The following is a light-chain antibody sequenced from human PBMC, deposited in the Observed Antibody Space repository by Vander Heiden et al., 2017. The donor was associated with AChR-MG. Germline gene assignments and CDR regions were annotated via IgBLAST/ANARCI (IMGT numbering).Light chain of an antibody. Sequence: PSPSVLSASVGATVPLTCRASQGIGNFLAWFRQKPGKVPERLIYAASSLQPGVPSRFSGSGSGTEFTLTISSLQPEDFATYYCRQQNSYPQTFGQGTKLDIK. V-gene: IGKV1-17*03. CDR2: AAS. CDR1: QGIGNF. J-gene: IGKJ2*01. CDR3: RQQNSYPQT.